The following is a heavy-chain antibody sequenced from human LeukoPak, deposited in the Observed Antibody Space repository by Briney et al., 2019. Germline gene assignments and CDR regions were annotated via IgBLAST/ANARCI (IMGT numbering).Heavy chain of an antibody. CDR2: ISYDGSNK. Sequence: PGGSLRLSCAASGFTFSSYAMHWVRQAPGKGLEWVAVISYDGSNKYYADSVKGRFTISRDNSKNTLYLQMNSLRAEDTAVYYCARTDGYNYPYFDYWGQGTLVTVSS. J-gene: IGHJ4*02. V-gene: IGHV3-30-3*01. CDR3: ARTDGYNYPYFDY. CDR1: GFTFSSYA. D-gene: IGHD5-24*01.